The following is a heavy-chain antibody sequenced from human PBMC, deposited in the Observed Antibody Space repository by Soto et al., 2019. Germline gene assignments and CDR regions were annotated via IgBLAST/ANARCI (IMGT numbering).Heavy chain of an antibody. CDR1: GDSVSSNSAA. J-gene: IGHJ3*02. CDR2: TYYRSKWYN. V-gene: IGHV6-1*01. Sequence: SQTLSLTCAISGDSVSSNSAAWNWIRQSPSRGLEWLGRTYYRSKWYNDYAVSVKSRITINPDTSKNQFSLQLNSVTTEDTAVYYCSRDRPWFGSLYRGDAFDIWGQGTMVTVSS. D-gene: IGHD6-13*01. CDR3: SRDRPWFGSLYRGDAFDI.